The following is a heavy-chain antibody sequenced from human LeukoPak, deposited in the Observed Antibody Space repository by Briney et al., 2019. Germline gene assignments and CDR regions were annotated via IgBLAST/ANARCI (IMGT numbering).Heavy chain of an antibody. CDR2: IYTSGST. D-gene: IGHD4-17*01. V-gene: IGHV4-4*07. CDR3: ARDLVTVTKGFDI. J-gene: IGHJ3*02. Sequence: SETLSLTCTVSGGSMNNYYWSWIRQPAGKGLEWIGRIYTSGSTNYNPSLKSRVTMSIDTSKNQFSLELSSVTAADTAVYYCARDLVTVTKGFDIWGQGTMVSVSS. CDR1: GGSMNNYY.